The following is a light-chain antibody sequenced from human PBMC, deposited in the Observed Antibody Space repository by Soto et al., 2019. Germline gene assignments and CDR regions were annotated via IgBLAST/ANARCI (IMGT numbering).Light chain of an antibody. CDR2: DAT. Sequence: DIQMTQSPPTLSAXVGDRVTVPCRASQSISRWLAWYQQKPGKAPKLLIHDATSLESGVPSRFSGSGSGTEFTLTISSLQPDDFATYYCQQYSSYWTFAQGTKVDIK. CDR3: QQYSSYWT. J-gene: IGKJ1*01. V-gene: IGKV1-5*01. CDR1: QSISRW.